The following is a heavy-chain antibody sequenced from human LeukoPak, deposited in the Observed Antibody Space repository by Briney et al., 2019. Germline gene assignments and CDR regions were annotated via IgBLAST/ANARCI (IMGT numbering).Heavy chain of an antibody. D-gene: IGHD2-15*01. CDR3: ARGGDDCSGGSCPKDNDY. CDR2: INHSGST. J-gene: IGHJ4*02. V-gene: IGHV4-34*01. CDR1: GGSFSGYY. Sequence: PSETLSLTCAVYGGSFSGYYWSWIRQPPGKGLEWIGEINHSGSTNYNPSLKSRVTISVDTSKNQSSLKLSSVTAADTAVYYCARGGDDCSGGSCPKDNDYWGQGTLVTVSS.